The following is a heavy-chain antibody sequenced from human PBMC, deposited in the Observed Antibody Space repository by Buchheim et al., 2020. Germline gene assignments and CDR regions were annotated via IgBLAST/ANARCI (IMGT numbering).Heavy chain of an antibody. J-gene: IGHJ6*02. Sequence: QVQLQESGPGLVKPSQTLSLTCTVSGGSISSGSYFWSWIRQPAGKGLEWIGRISSGGRTNYNASLKSRVIISADTPKNQFSLILTSVTAADTAVYYCAKTGGTYYYGLDVWGQGT. CDR3: AKTGGTYYYGLDV. D-gene: IGHD3-16*01. CDR2: ISSGGRT. CDR1: GGSISSGSYF. V-gene: IGHV4-61*02.